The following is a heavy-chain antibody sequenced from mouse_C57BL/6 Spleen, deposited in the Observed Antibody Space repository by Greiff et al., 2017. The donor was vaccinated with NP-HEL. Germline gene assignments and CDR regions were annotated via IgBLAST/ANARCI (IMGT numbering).Heavy chain of an antibody. CDR2: IDPSDSYT. J-gene: IGHJ2*01. CDR3: ARKFDY. CDR1: GYTFTSYW. V-gene: IGHV1-69*01. Sequence: VKLQESGAELVMPGASVKLSCKASGYTFTSYWMHWVKQRPGQGLEWIGEIDPSDSYTNYNQKFKGKSTLTVDKSSSTAYMQLSSLTSEDSAVYYCARKFDYWGQGTTLTVSS.